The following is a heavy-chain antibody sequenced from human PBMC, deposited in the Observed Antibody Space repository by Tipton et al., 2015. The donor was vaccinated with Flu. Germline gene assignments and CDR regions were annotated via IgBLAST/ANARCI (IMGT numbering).Heavy chain of an antibody. J-gene: IGHJ4*02. Sequence: GLVKPSQTLSLTCTVSGGSISSYYWSWIRQPPGKGLEWIGYIYYSGSTNYNPSLKSRVTISVDTSKNQFSLKLSSVTAADTAVYYCASVSSVGATVIPGYFGYWGRGTLVTASS. V-gene: IGHV4-59*01. CDR3: ASVSSVGATVIPGYFGY. CDR1: GGSISSYY. D-gene: IGHD1-26*01. CDR2: IYYSGST.